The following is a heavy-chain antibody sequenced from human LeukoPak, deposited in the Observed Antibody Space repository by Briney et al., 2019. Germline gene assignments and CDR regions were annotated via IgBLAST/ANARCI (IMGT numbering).Heavy chain of an antibody. CDR2: INPNSGGT. D-gene: IGHD3-3*01. J-gene: IGHJ5*02. Sequence: ASVTVSCTASGYTFTGYYMHWVRQAPGQGLEWMGWINPNSGGTNYAQKFQGRVTMTRDTSISTAYMELSRLRSDDTAVYYCARDAYYDFWSGYYSWFDPWGQGTLVTVSS. V-gene: IGHV1-2*02. CDR1: GYTFTGYY. CDR3: ARDAYYDFWSGYYSWFDP.